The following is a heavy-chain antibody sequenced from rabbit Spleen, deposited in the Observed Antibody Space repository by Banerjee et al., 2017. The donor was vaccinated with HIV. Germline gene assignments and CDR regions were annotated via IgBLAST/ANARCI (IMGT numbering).Heavy chain of an antibody. Sequence: QEQLEESGGGLVKPGASLTLTCTASGFSFSGDYYMCWVRQVPVKGLEWIGCINTGSSGSTYYASWVNGRFSISRSTSLNTVTLQMTSLTAADTATYFCARDLSSSGWSDFALWGPGTLVTVS. CDR1: GFSFSGDYY. V-gene: IGHV1S45*01. J-gene: IGHJ4*01. CDR2: INTGSSGST. CDR3: ARDLSSSGWSDFAL. D-gene: IGHD4-1*01.